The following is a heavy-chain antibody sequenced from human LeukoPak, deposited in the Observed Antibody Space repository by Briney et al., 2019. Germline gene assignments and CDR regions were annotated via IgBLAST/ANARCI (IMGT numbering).Heavy chain of an antibody. J-gene: IGHJ3*02. CDR3: ARAREESTGNYDAFDI. Sequence: GASVKVSRKASGYTFTGHHMHWVRQAPGQGLEWMGWIKPDSGDTNYAQRFHGRVTMSRDKSITTAYMELSRVRYDDTAVYYCARAREESTGNYDAFDIWGQGTMVTVSS. CDR2: IKPDSGDT. V-gene: IGHV1-2*02. D-gene: IGHD1-1*01. CDR1: GYTFTGHH.